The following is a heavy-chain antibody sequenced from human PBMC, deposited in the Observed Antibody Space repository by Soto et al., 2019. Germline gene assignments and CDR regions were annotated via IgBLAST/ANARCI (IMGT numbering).Heavy chain of an antibody. J-gene: IGHJ4*02. D-gene: IGHD6-19*01. CDR3: ARAPKSSSAWCVVY. CDR1: GYTFTTYG. Sequence: QVQLVQSGAEVKKPGASVKVSCKASGYTFTTYGISWVRQAPGQGLEWMGWISAYNGNTNYAQKYPGRVTMTTDTSTSTAYMELTSLRSDDTAVYYCARAPKSSSAWCVVYWGQGTLVTVSS. V-gene: IGHV1-18*01. CDR2: ISAYNGNT.